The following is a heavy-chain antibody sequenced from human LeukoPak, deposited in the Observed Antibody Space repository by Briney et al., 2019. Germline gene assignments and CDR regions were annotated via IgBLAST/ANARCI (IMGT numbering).Heavy chain of an antibody. D-gene: IGHD5-12*01. CDR1: GFTFSNAW. J-gene: IGHJ4*02. CDR2: IKSKTDGGTT. V-gene: IGHV3-15*01. Sequence: PGGSLRLSCAASGFTFSNAWMSWVRQAPGKGLEWVGRIKSKTDGGTTDYAAPVKGRFTISRDNSKNTLYLQLNSLRAEDTAVYYCAKGLHGYDFDYWGQGALVTVSS. CDR3: AKGLHGYDFDY.